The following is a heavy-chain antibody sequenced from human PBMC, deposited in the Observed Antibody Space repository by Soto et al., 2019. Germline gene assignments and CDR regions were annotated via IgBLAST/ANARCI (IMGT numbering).Heavy chain of an antibody. V-gene: IGHV4-61*05. CDR3: ARHTGYSSFDY. D-gene: IGHD2-2*03. Sequence: SETLSLTCTVSGGSVSSSSYYWGWDRQHPGKGLEWIGYIYYSGATNYNPSLKSRVTISLDTSKNQFSLKLSSVTAADTAVYYCARHTGYSSFDYWGQGTLVTVPS. CDR1: GGSVSSSSYY. CDR2: IYYSGAT. J-gene: IGHJ4*02.